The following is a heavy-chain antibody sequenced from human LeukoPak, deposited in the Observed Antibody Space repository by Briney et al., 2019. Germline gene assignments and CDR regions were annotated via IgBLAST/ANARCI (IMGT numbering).Heavy chain of an antibody. CDR3: ARGLVGAHQQ. D-gene: IGHD1-26*01. J-gene: IGHJ4*02. Sequence: SETLSLTCAVYGGSFSGYYWSWIRQPPGKGLEWNGEINHSGSTNYNPSLKSRVTISVDTSKNQFSLKLSSVTAADTAVYYCARGLVGAHQQWGQGTLVTVSS. CDR2: INHSGST. V-gene: IGHV4-34*01. CDR1: GGSFSGYY.